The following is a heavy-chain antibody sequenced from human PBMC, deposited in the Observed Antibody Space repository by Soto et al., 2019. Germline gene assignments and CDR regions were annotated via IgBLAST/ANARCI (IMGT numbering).Heavy chain of an antibody. Sequence: GSLRLSCAASGFTFSSYAMHWVRQAPGKGLEWVAVISYDGSNKYYADSVKGRFTISRDNSKNTLYLQMNSLRAEDTAVYYCAGALHGTSLDYWGQGTLVTVS. CDR1: GFTFSSYA. V-gene: IGHV3-30-3*01. CDR3: AGALHGTSLDY. D-gene: IGHD1-26*01. J-gene: IGHJ4*02. CDR2: ISYDGSNK.